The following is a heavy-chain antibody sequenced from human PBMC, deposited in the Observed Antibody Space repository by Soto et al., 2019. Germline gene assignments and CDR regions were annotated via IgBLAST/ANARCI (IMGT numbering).Heavy chain of an antibody. CDR1: GFTFSSYS. J-gene: IGHJ4*02. D-gene: IGHD3-9*01. CDR3: ARDRWFRNTWDSGLTDH. V-gene: IGHV3-48*02. CDR2: TSGSRSLI. Sequence: EVQLVESGGGLAQPGGSLRLSCVASGFTFSSYSMNWVRQAPGKGLEWDAYTSGSRSLIYYAESVRGRFTISRDNAKNSLYLQMSSLRDEDTAVYYCARDRWFRNTWDSGLTDHWGQVILVTVSA.